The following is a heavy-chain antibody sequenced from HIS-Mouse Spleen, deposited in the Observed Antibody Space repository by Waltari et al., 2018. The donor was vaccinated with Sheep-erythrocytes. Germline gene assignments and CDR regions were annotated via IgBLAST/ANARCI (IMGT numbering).Heavy chain of an antibody. J-gene: IGHJ4*02. CDR2: ISSSSSYI. V-gene: IGHV3-21*01. CDR1: GFTFSSYS. Sequence: EVQLVESGGGLVKPGGSLRLSCAASGFTFSSYSMNWVRQAPGKGLEWVSSISSSSSYIYYADSVKGRFTSSRDNAKNSLYLQRNSLRAEDTAVYYCARVASGATFDYWGQGTLVTVSS. D-gene: IGHD1-26*01. CDR3: ARVASGATFDY.